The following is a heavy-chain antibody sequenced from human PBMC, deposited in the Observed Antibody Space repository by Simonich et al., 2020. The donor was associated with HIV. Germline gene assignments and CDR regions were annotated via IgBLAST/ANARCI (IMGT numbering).Heavy chain of an antibody. Sequence: QVQLVQSGAEVKKPGASVKVSCKASSYTFTSYGISWVRQAPGQGLEWMGRLSANNGNNNYAQKLQGRVTMTTDTSTSTAYMELRSLRSDDTAGYYCARGTYSGYDWNWFDPWGQGTLVTVSS. CDR2: LSANNGNN. D-gene: IGHD5-12*01. CDR1: SYTFTSYG. J-gene: IGHJ5*02. V-gene: IGHV1-18*01. CDR3: ARGTYSGYDWNWFDP.